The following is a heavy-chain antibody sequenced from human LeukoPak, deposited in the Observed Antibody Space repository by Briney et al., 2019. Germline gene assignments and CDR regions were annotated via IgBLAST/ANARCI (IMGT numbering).Heavy chain of an antibody. Sequence: PSETLSLTCTVSGGSISSSSYYWSWIRQSPGKGLEWIAYIYHSGNTNYNPSFKSRVTISVDTSKNQFSLKLTSVAAADTAIYYCARQPSGTAAFDIWGQGTMVTVSS. CDR2: IYHSGNT. CDR3: ARQPSGTAAFDI. CDR1: GGSISSSSYY. D-gene: IGHD1/OR15-1a*01. V-gene: IGHV4-61*05. J-gene: IGHJ3*02.